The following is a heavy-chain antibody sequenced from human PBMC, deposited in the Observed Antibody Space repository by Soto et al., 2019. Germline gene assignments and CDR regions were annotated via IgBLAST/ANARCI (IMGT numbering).Heavy chain of an antibody. CDR2: ISSSSRHI. CDR1: VFAFSSYS. CDR3: ARHGVYYDSRGPGDYFDY. J-gene: IGHJ4*02. D-gene: IGHD3-22*01. Sequence: GGSLRLSCAASVFAFSSYSMHWVRQSSGKGLEWVSSISSSSRHIHYADSLKGRFTISRDNAKDSLYLQMNSLRAEDTAVYYCARHGVYYDSRGPGDYFDYWGQGTLVTVSS. V-gene: IGHV3-21*01.